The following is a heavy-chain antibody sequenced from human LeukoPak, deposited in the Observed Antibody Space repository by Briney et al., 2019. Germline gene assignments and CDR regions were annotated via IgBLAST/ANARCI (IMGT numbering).Heavy chain of an antibody. J-gene: IGHJ4*02. V-gene: IGHV3-23*01. Sequence: PSETLSLTCAVYGGSFSGYYWSWVRQAPGKGLEWVSAISGSGGSTYYADSVKGRFTISRDNSKNTLYLQMNSLRAEDTAVYYCASRRGVAVPFDYWGQGTLVTVSS. CDR3: ASRRGVAVPFDY. D-gene: IGHD6-19*01. CDR2: ISGSGGST. CDR1: GGSFSGYY.